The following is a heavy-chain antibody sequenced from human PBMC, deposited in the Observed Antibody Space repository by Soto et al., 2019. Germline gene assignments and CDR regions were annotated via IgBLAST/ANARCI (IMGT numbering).Heavy chain of an antibody. V-gene: IGHV1-3*01. CDR2: INAGNGNT. CDR3: ERDRDYFNNAFVDP. Sequence: ASVKVSCKASGYTFTSYAMHWVSQAPGQRLEWMGSINAGNGNTKFSQKFQGRVTITRDTSAATAYMELSSLGSEDTAVYYCERDRDYFNNAFVDPWGQGTLVTVSS. J-gene: IGHJ5*02. CDR1: GYTFTSYA. D-gene: IGHD3-10*01.